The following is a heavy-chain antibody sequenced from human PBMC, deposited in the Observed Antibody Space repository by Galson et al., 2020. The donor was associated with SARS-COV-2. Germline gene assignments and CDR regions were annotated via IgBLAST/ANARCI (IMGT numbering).Heavy chain of an antibody. J-gene: IGHJ3*02. V-gene: IGHV1-69*02. CDR2: VIPILALP. CDR3: ARAKGDYNDRSGYYTLDYAFDI. Sequence: SVKVSCKASGGPFSNYTTSWVRQAAGQGLEWMGRVIPILALPNYAPKFPGRVTTPADKSTTTAYMELSRLRSEDTAVYYCARAKGDYNDRSGYYTLDYAFDIWGQGTVVTVSS. D-gene: IGHD3-22*01. CDR1: GGPFSNYT.